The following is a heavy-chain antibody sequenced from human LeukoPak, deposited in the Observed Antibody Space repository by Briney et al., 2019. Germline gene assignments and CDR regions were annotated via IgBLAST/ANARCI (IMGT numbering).Heavy chain of an antibody. CDR3: ARGAGYYDILTGYADFDY. J-gene: IGHJ4*02. CDR1: GFTFSDYY. V-gene: IGHV3-11*06. Sequence: GGSLRLSCAASGFTFSDYYMSWIRQAPGKGLEWVSSISSSSSYIYYADSVKGRFTISRDNAKNSLYLQMNSLRAEDTAVYYCARGAGYYDILTGYADFDYWGQGTLVTVSS. CDR2: ISSSSSYI. D-gene: IGHD3-9*01.